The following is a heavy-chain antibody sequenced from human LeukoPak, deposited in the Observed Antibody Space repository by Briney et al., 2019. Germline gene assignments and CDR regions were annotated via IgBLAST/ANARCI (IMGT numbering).Heavy chain of an antibody. CDR2: IYTSGST. CDR1: GGSISSSTYY. CDR3: ARDHSSSWGGGYYYYYMDV. V-gene: IGHV4-61*02. J-gene: IGHJ6*03. D-gene: IGHD6-13*01. Sequence: SETLSLTCTVSGGSISSSTYYWSWIRQPAGKGLEWIGRIYTSGSTNYNPSLKSRVTVSVDTSKNQFSLKLTSVTAADTAIYYCARDHSSSWGGGYYYYYMDVWGKGTTVTISS.